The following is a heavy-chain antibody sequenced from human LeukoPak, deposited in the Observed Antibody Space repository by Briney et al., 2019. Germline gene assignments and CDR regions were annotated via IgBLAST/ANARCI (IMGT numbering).Heavy chain of an antibody. D-gene: IGHD4-17*01. CDR3: AKDRDDHGDYVFDS. CDR1: GFDFNSYV. V-gene: IGHV3-23*01. Sequence: GGSLRLSCAASGFDFNSYVMGWVRRAPGKRPEWVSIIGRSGDSTNYADFVKGRFTISRDNFKNTLSLEMNSLRAEDTAVYYCAKDRDDHGDYVFDSWGQGTLVTVSS. CDR2: IGRSGDST. J-gene: IGHJ4*02.